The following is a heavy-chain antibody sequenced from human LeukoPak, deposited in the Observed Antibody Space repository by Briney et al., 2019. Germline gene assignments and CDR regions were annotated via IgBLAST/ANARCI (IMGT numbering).Heavy chain of an antibody. CDR3: ARDPEAGDWFDP. Sequence: GASVKVSCKASGYTFTGYYMHWVRQAPGQGLEWMGWINPNSGGTNYAQKFQGRVTLTRDTSISTAYMELSRLRSDDTAVYYCARDPEAGDWFDPWGQGTLVTVSS. V-gene: IGHV1-2*02. D-gene: IGHD3-10*01. CDR2: INPNSGGT. J-gene: IGHJ5*02. CDR1: GYTFTGYY.